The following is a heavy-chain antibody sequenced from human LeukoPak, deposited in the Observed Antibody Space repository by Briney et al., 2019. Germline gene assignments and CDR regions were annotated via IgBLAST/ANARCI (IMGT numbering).Heavy chain of an antibody. D-gene: IGHD3-10*01. J-gene: IGHJ6*02. CDR2: INPSGCST. V-gene: IGHV1-46*01. CDR1: GYTFTSYY. Sequence: ASVKVSCKASGYTFTSYYMHWVRPAPGQGLEWMGIINPSGCSTSYAQKFQGRVTMTRDTSTSTVYMELSSLRSEDTAVYYCARAPERIWFGAQRSLYYGMDVWGQGTTVTVSS. CDR3: ARAPERIWFGAQRSLYYGMDV.